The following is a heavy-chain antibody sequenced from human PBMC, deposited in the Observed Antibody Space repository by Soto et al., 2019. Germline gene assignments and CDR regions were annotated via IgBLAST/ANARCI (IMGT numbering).Heavy chain of an antibody. Sequence: QVQLVQSGAEVKKPGASVKVSCKASGYTFTSYGISWVRQAPGQGLEWMGWISAYNGNTNYAQKLQGRVTMTTDTSTGTAYMELRGLRSDDTAVYYCARVLDGEPLDYGMDVWGQGTTVTVSS. V-gene: IGHV1-18*01. J-gene: IGHJ6*02. CDR1: GYTFTSYG. D-gene: IGHD3-3*02. CDR2: ISAYNGNT. CDR3: ARVLDGEPLDYGMDV.